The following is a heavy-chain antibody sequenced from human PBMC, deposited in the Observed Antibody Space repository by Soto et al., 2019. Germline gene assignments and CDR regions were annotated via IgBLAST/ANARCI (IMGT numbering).Heavy chain of an antibody. J-gene: IGHJ6*04. CDR1: GYTFTSYG. CDR3: ARLGAPDRDLGELFFLAV. Sequence: ASVKVSCKASGYTFTSYGISWVRQAPGQGLEWMGWISAYNGNTNYAQKLQGRVTMTTDTSTSTAYMELRSLRSDDTAVYYCARLGAPDRDLGELFFLAVWGKGTTVTVSS. V-gene: IGHV1-18*01. CDR2: ISAYNGNT. D-gene: IGHD3-16*01.